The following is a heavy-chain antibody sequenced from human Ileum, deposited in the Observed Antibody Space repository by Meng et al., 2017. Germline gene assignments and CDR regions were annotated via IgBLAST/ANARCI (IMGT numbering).Heavy chain of an antibody. CDR3: ARGTTYYHILTGYNRDYFDY. V-gene: IGHV4-61*02. CDR2: IYTSGST. J-gene: IGHJ4*02. D-gene: IGHD3-9*01. Sequence: LRLSCTVSGGSISSGSYYWSWIRQPAGKGLEWIGRIYTSGSTNYNPSLKSRVTISLDTSKNQFSLKLSSVTAADMAVYYCARGTTYYHILTGYNRDYFDYWGQGTLVTVSS. CDR1: GGSISSGSYY.